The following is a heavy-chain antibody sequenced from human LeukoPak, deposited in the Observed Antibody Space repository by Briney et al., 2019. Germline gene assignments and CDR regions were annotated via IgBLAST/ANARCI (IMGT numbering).Heavy chain of an antibody. Sequence: PGGSLRLSCAASGFTFSSYDMHWVRQATGKGLEWVSAIGTAGDTYYPGSVKGRFTISRENAKNSLYLQMNSLRAGDTAVYYCARGPYCSGGGCPPGFYYGMDVWGQGTTVTVSS. V-gene: IGHV3-13*01. CDR3: ARGPYCSGGGCPPGFYYGMDV. J-gene: IGHJ6*02. D-gene: IGHD2-15*01. CDR1: GFTFSSYD. CDR2: IGTAGDT.